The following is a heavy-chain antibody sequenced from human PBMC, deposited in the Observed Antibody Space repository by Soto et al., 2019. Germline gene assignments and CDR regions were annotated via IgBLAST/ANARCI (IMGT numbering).Heavy chain of an antibody. CDR2: ISSSGSTI. CDR3: AREILLEWPYYGGMAV. J-gene: IGHJ6*04. Sequence: EVQLVESGGGLVQPGGSLRLSCAASGFTFSSYEMNWVRQAPGKGLEWVSYISSSGSTIYYADSVKGRFTISRDNAKNSLYLKMNGLSAEDTAVYYCAREILLEWPYYGGMAVWGKGTTIPVPS. D-gene: IGHD3-3*01. CDR1: GFTFSSYE. V-gene: IGHV3-48*03.